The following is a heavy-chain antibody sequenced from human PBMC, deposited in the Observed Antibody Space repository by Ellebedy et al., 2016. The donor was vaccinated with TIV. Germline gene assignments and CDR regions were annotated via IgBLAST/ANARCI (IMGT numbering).Heavy chain of an antibody. V-gene: IGHV5-10-1*01. CDR2: FDPSDSYT. CDR1: GYSFPNYW. D-gene: IGHD1-26*01. Sequence: GESLKISCKGSGYSFPNYWISWVRQMPGKGLEWMGRFDPSDSYTNYSPSFQGHVTISVDKSNRTAYLKWSSLKASDTAIYYCARHGVGVVYPDHAFDIWGQGTMVTVSS. CDR3: ARHGVGVVYPDHAFDI. J-gene: IGHJ3*02.